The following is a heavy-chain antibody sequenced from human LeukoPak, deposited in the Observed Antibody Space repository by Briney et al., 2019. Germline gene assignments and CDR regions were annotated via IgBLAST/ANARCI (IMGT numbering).Heavy chain of an antibody. CDR1: GGSFSGYY. CDR3: ARSRQYYYDSSGYRY. J-gene: IGHJ4*02. CDR2: INHSGST. Sequence: PSETLSLTCAVYGGSFSGYYWSWIRQPPGKGLEWIGEINHSGSTNYNPSLKSRVTISVDTSKNQFSLKLSSVTAADTAVYYCARSRQYYYDSSGYRYWGQGTLVTVSS. D-gene: IGHD3-22*01. V-gene: IGHV4-34*01.